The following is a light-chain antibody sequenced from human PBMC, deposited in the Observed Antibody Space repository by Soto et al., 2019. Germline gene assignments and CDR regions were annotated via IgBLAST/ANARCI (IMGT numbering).Light chain of an antibody. V-gene: IGLV2-14*01. CDR1: SSDVGGYNY. CDR3: SSYTGSGTTLV. CDR2: DVS. J-gene: IGLJ2*01. Sequence: QSALTQPASVSGSPGQSITISCTGTSSDVGGYNYVSWYQQHPGKAPKLMIYDVSNRPSGVSNRFSGSKSGNTASLTISGVQAADDADDYCSSYTGSGTTLVFGAGTKLTVL.